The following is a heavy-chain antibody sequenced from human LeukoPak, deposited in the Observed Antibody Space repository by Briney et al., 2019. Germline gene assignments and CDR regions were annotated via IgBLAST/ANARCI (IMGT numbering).Heavy chain of an antibody. J-gene: IGHJ4*02. Sequence: PSETLSLTCAVYGGAFSGYSWSWIRQPPGKGLEWIWEIDPNGTTNYNPSLKSRITVSVDTCKNQFSLNLNSVTAADTAIYYCARGRSYEYGDYDNWGQGTLVTVSS. D-gene: IGHD4-17*01. V-gene: IGHV4-34*01. CDR3: ARGRSYEYGDYDN. CDR2: IDPNGTT. CDR1: GGAFSGYS.